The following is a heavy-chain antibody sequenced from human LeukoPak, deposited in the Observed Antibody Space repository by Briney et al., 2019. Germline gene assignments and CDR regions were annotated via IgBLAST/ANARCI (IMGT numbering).Heavy chain of an antibody. CDR2: ISWNSGSI. CDR1: GFTFDDYA. D-gene: IGHD2-2*02. J-gene: IGHJ2*01. V-gene: IGHV3-9*03. Sequence: SLRLSCAGSGFTFDDYAMHWVRQAPGKGLEWVSGISWNSGSIGYADSVKGRFTISRDNSKNTLYLQMGSLRAEDMAVYYCARGLRDCTSTSCFTYWYFDLWGRGTLVTVSS. CDR3: ARGLRDCTSTSCFTYWYFDL.